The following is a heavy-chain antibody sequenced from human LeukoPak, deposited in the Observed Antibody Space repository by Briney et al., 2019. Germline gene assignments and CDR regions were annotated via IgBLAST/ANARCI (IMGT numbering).Heavy chain of an antibody. Sequence: GGSLRLSCAASGFTFSSYAMSWVRQAPGKGREWVSAISGSGDSTYYADSVKGRFTISRDNSKNTLYLQMNSLRAEDTAIYYCAKVGIVGATKTYFDYWGQGTLVTVSS. CDR1: GFTFSSYA. CDR2: ISGSGDST. D-gene: IGHD1-26*01. CDR3: AKVGIVGATKTYFDY. J-gene: IGHJ4*02. V-gene: IGHV3-23*01.